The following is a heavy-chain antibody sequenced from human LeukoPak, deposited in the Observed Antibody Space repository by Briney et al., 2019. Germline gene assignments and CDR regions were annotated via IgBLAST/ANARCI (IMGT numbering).Heavy chain of an antibody. D-gene: IGHD1-26*01. CDR3: ARDHSGSYYTDYYYYMDV. Sequence: ASVKVSCKASGYTFTSYGISWVRQAPGQGLEWMGWISAYNGNTNYAQKLQGRVTMTTDTSTSTAYMELGSLRSDDTAVYYCARDHSGSYYTDYYYYMDVWGKGTTVTVSS. CDR1: GYTFTSYG. V-gene: IGHV1-18*01. CDR2: ISAYNGNT. J-gene: IGHJ6*03.